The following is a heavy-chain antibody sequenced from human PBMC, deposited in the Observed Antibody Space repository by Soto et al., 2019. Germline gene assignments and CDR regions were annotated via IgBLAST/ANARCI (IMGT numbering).Heavy chain of an antibody. D-gene: IGHD6-6*01. J-gene: IGHJ6*02. Sequence: RIAFPSAGFTFSSNSMNWVRQDPVKGLEWVSSSSSSSSYIYYADSVKGRFTISRDNAKNSLYLQMNSLRAEDTAVYYCARRGKEYSSSDWDYYYYGMDVWGQGTTVTVSS. V-gene: IGHV3-21*01. CDR2: SSSSSSYI. CDR1: GFTFSSNS. CDR3: ARRGKEYSSSDWDYYYYGMDV.